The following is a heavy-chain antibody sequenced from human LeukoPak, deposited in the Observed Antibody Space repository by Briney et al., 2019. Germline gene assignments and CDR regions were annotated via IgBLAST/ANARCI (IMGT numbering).Heavy chain of an antibody. J-gene: IGHJ4*02. CDR3: ARKHGDY. V-gene: IGHV4-4*07. CDR2: IYTSGNT. Sequence: SETLSLTCSVSGASMSNYHWTWIRQPAEKGLEWVGLIYTSGNTNYNPSLKSRVTISVDKSKNQLSLKLNSVTAADTAVYYCARKHGDYWGQGIMVTVSS. CDR1: GASMSNYH.